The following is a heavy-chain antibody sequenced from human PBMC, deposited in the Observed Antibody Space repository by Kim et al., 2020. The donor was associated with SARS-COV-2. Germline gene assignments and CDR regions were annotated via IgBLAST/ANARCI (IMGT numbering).Heavy chain of an antibody. CDR2: MNPNSGNT. J-gene: IGHJ3*02. Sequence: ASVKVSCKASGYTFTSYDINWVRQATGQGLEWMGWMNPNSGNTGYAQKFQGRVTMTRNTSISTAYMELSSLRSEDTAVYYCARGLAPYDAFDIWGQGTMVTVSS. CDR3: ARGLAPYDAFDI. V-gene: IGHV1-8*01. CDR1: GYTFTSYD.